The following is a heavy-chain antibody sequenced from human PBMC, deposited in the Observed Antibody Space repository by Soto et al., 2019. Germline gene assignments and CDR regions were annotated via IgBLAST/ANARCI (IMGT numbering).Heavy chain of an antibody. CDR2: IYPGDSDT. CDR1: GYSFTSYW. D-gene: IGHD5-18*01. V-gene: IGHV5-51*01. CDR3: AREYVDTAMVTNWFDP. Sequence: HGESLKISCKGSGYSFTSYWIGWVRQMPGKGLEWMGIIYPGDSDTRYSPSFQGQVTISADKSISTAYLQWSSLKASDTAMYYCAREYVDTAMVTNWFDPWGQGTLVTVSS. J-gene: IGHJ5*02.